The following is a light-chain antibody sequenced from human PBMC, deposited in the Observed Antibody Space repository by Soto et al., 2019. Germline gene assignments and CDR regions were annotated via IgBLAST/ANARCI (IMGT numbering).Light chain of an antibody. V-gene: IGKV3-20*01. Sequence: EIVLTPSPCTLSFSPGEKDTLSCRASQSVSSSYLAWYQQKPGQAPRLLIYGASSRATGIPDRFSGSGSGTDFTLTISRLEPEDFAVYYCQQYGSSRTFGQGTKVDIK. CDR3: QQYGSSRT. CDR1: QSVSSSY. J-gene: IGKJ1*01. CDR2: GAS.